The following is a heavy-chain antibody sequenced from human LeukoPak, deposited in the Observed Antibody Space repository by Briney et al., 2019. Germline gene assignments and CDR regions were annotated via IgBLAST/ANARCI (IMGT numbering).Heavy chain of an antibody. D-gene: IGHD4-17*01. J-gene: IGHJ5*02. V-gene: IGHV3-11*01. CDR2: ISDSGTTI. CDR1: GFTFSDYY. CDR3: ARTMLGDGDAFDP. Sequence: PGGSPRLSCAASGFTFSDYYMSWIRQAPGKGLEWVSYISDSGTTIYYAVSVKGRFTISRDNAKNSLYLQMDSLRAEDTAVYYCARTMLGDGDAFDPWGQGTLVTVSS.